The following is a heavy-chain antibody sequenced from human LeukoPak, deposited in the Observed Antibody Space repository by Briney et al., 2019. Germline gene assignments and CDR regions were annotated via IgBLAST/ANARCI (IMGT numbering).Heavy chain of an antibody. D-gene: IGHD4-17*01. CDR2: INSDGTTT. V-gene: IGHV3-74*01. J-gene: IGHJ6*03. CDR1: GFTFSRYW. Sequence: GGSLRLSCAASGFTFSRYWMFWVRQAPGKGLVCVSRINSDGTTTNYADSVKGRFTISRDNAKNTLSLQLNSLRAEDTAVYYCASSGITVTGSYYYMDVCGKGTTVTVSS. CDR3: ASSGITVTGSYYYMDV.